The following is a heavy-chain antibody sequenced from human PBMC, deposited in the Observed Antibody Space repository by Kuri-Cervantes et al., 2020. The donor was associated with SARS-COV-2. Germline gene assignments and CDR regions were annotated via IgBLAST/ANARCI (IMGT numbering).Heavy chain of an antibody. CDR2: ISGSGNTI. Sequence: GESLKISCEASGFTFSDYYMSWIRQAPGKGLEWVSHISGSGNTIDYADSVRGRFTSSRDNAKNSLYLQMNSLRAEDTAVYYCAREGCSSTSCYPDYWGQGTLVTSPQ. V-gene: IGHV3-11*04. D-gene: IGHD2-2*01. J-gene: IGHJ4*02. CDR1: GFTFSDYY. CDR3: AREGCSSTSCYPDY.